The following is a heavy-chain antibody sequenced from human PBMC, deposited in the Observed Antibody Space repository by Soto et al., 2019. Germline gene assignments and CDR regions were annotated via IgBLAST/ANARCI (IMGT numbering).Heavy chain of an antibody. CDR2: IYHRGGT. CDR1: GGSISSGGYY. D-gene: IGHD2-8*01. Sequence: QVQLQESGPGLVKPSETLSFTCNVSGGSISSGGYYWSWIRQLPGKGLEWIGYIYHRGGTYYNPALKRRITISVDTSKNQFSLKMTSVTAADTAVYFCARATGRMMNALRYYYGLDVWGQGTTVTVSS. V-gene: IGHV4-31*02. J-gene: IGHJ6*02. CDR3: ARATGRMMNALRYYYGLDV.